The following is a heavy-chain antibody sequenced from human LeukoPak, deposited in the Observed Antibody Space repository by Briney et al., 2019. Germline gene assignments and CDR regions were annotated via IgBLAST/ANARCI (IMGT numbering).Heavy chain of an antibody. CDR2: INPNSGGT. J-gene: IGHJ3*02. V-gene: IGHV1-2*02. CDR1: GYTFSGYD. CDR3: ARSRDDAFDI. Sequence: ASLKVSCKASGYTFSGYDMHWVRKAPGQGLEWMGWINPNSGGTDSAQKFQDRVTMARDTSIPTAYMELSRLISDDTAVYYCARSRDDAFDIWGQGTMVTVSS.